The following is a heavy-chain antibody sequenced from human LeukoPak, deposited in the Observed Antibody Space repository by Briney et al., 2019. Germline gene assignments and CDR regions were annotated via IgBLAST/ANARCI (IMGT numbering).Heavy chain of an antibody. V-gene: IGHV1-8*01. D-gene: IGHD2-2*01. J-gene: IGHJ3*02. CDR1: GYSFTSYD. CDR3: ARSSRARYDAFDI. CDR2: MNPNIGKT. Sequence: GASVKVSCKASGYSFTSYDIARVRQAPGQGLEWMGWMNPNIGKTGYAQKFQGRVTMTRNTSITTAYMDLSSLRSEDTAVYYCARSSRARYDAFDIWGQGTMVTVSS.